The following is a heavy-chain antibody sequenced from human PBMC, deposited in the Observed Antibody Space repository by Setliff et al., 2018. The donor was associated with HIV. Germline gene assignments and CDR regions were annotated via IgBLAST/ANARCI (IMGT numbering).Heavy chain of an antibody. CDR2: IIPIFGTT. V-gene: IGHV1-69*13. D-gene: IGHD2-21*02. J-gene: IGHJ4*02. CDR3: ARGRRAVVVTALEHDY. Sequence: SVKVSCKASGGTFSSYSITWVRQAPGQGLEWVGGIIPIFGTTNYAQNFQGRVTISADESTSTAYMELSSLRSEDTAVYYCARGRRAVVVTALEHDYWGQGTLVTVS. CDR1: GGTFSSYS.